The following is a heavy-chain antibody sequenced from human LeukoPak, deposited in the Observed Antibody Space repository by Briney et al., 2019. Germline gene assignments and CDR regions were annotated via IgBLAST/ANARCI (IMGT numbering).Heavy chain of an antibody. D-gene: IGHD3-9*01. V-gene: IGHV3-23*01. Sequence: GGSLRLSCAASEFTFSSYAMSWVRQAPGKGLEWVSAISGSGGSTYYADSVKGRFTISRDNSKNTLYLQMNSLRAEDTAVYYCARDKQRILTGSYGAWGQGTLVTVSS. CDR3: ARDKQRILTGSYGA. J-gene: IGHJ5*02. CDR2: ISGSGGST. CDR1: EFTFSSYA.